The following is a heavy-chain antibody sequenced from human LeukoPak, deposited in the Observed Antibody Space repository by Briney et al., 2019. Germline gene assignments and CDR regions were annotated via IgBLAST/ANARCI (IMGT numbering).Heavy chain of an antibody. CDR1: GFTFSNHA. D-gene: IGHD2-8*01. CDR2: ISYEGSTK. V-gene: IGHV3-30-3*01. CDR3: ARGGILMVSRLYYGMDV. Sequence: GGSLRLSCAASGFTFSNHAVHWVRQAPGKGLEWVSVISYEGSTKNYADSVKGRFSISRDNSKNTLYLQMNSLRPEDTAVYYCARGGILMVSRLYYGMDVWGQGTTVIVSS. J-gene: IGHJ6*02.